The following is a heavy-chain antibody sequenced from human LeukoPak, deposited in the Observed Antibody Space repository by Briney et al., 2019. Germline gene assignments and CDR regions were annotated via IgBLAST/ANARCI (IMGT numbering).Heavy chain of an antibody. CDR2: ISGMSSTI. V-gene: IGHV3-48*02. CDR1: GFTFSSYS. Sequence: GGSLRLSCAASGFTFSSYSMNWVRQAPGKGLEWVSFISGMSSTIYYADSVKGRFTISRDNAKNSVYLQMNSLRDEDTAVYYCARDSSDAYNPEPGYWGQGTLVTVSS. CDR3: ARDSSDAYNPEPGY. J-gene: IGHJ4*02. D-gene: IGHD5-24*01.